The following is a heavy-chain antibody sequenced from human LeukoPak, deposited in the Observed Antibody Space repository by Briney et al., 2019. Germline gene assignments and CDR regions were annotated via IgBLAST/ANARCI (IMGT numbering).Heavy chain of an antibody. V-gene: IGHV3-53*01. D-gene: IGHD7-27*01. CDR3: AREDGDPYSPFDY. CDR1: GFTVSSNY. CDR2: IYSGGTT. J-gene: IGHJ4*02. Sequence: PGGSLRLSCAVSGFTVSSNYMTWVRQAPGKGLERVSVIYSGGTTYYTDSVKGRFTISRDNSRNTVYLQMNSLRAEDTAVYYCAREDGDPYSPFDYWGQGTLVTVSS.